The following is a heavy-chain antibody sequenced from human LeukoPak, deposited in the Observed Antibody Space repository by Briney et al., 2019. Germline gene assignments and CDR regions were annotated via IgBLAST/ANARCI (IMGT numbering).Heavy chain of an antibody. CDR1: GFTFSGYD. CDR2: ISGSGGRT. J-gene: IGHJ4*02. D-gene: IGHD3-16*01. V-gene: IGHV3-23*01. Sequence: GGPLRLSCAASGFTFSGYDMSWVRQGPGTGLEWVSSISGSGGRTYYADSVKGRFTISRENSKNTLDLEMNSLKTEDTAIYFCANLGGTLVDYWGQGTLVTVSS. CDR3: ANLGGTLVDY.